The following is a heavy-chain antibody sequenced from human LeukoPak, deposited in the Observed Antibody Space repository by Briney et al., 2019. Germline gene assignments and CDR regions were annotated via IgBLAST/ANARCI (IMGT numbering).Heavy chain of an antibody. CDR2: ISSSSSYI. Sequence: VGSLRLSCAASGFTFSSYSMNWVRQAPGKGLEWVSSISSSSSYIYYADSVKGRFTISRDNAKHSLYLQMNSLRAEDTAVYYCARDVCSGGSCYGRWGQGTLVTVSS. D-gene: IGHD2-15*01. J-gene: IGHJ4*02. CDR1: GFTFSSYS. CDR3: ARDVCSGGSCYGR. V-gene: IGHV3-21*01.